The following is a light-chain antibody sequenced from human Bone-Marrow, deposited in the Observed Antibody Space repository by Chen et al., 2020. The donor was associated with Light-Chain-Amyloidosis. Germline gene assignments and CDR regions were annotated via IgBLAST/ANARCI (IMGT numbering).Light chain of an antibody. CDR1: NIGSTS. Sequence: SYVLTHPSSVSVAPGQTATIACGGNNIGSTSVHWYQQTPGQAPLLVVYDDSDRPSGIPERLSGSNSGKTATLTSSRVEAGDEADYYCQVWDRSSDRPVFGGGTKLTVL. CDR2: DDS. J-gene: IGLJ3*02. V-gene: IGLV3-21*02. CDR3: QVWDRSSDRPV.